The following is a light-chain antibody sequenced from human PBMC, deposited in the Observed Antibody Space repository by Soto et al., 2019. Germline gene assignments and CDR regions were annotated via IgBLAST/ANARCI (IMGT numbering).Light chain of an antibody. CDR3: QQYYDYPPLI. J-gene: IGKJ4*01. V-gene: IGKV3-15*01. CDR2: GAS. Sequence: EIVMTQSPATLSVSPGERATLSCRASRNINRKLAWYQQKPGQAPRLIISGASTRATGIPARFSGSGSGTEFTLNISSLQSEDFAVYYCQQYYDYPPLIFGGGTKVEIK. CDR1: RNINRK.